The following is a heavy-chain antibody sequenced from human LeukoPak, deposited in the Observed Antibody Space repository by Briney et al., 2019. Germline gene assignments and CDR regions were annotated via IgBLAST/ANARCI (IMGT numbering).Heavy chain of an antibody. CDR2: INPSGGST. CDR3: AKYSGSYLSLDY. Sequence: ASVKVSCKASGYTFTSYYMHWVRQAPGQGLEWMGIINPSGGSTSYAQKFQGRVTMTRDMSISTAYMELSRLRSDDTAVYYCAKYSGSYLSLDYWGQGTLVTVSS. V-gene: IGHV1-46*01. D-gene: IGHD1-26*01. CDR1: GYTFTSYY. J-gene: IGHJ4*02.